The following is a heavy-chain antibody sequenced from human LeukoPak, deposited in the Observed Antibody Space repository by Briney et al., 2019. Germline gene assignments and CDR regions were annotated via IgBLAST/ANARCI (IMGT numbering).Heavy chain of an antibody. V-gene: IGHV3-15*01. Sequence: VGSLRLSCAASGFTFSNAWMSWVRQAPGKGLEWVGRIKSKTDGGTTDYAAPVKGRFTISRDDSKNTLYLQMNSLKTEDTAVYYCTTSGKYYYDSSGYYYSTYFDYWGQGTLVTVSS. J-gene: IGHJ4*02. CDR3: TTSGKYYYDSSGYYYSTYFDY. CDR1: GFTFSNAW. CDR2: IKSKTDGGTT. D-gene: IGHD3-22*01.